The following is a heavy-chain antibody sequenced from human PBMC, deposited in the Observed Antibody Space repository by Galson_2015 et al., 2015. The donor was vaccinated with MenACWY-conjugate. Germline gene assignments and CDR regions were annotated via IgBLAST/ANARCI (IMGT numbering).Heavy chain of an antibody. Sequence: SLRLSCAASGFAVSNYYMGWVRQAPGKGLEWVSIIYTSGIIYDADSVRGRFTISRDNRKNTLYLQMNSLRAEDTALYYCARVSPPGVAGQFDYWGPGALVTVSS. CDR1: GFAVSNYY. D-gene: IGHD6-19*01. CDR3: ARVSPPGVAGQFDY. V-gene: IGHV3-66*02. J-gene: IGHJ4*02. CDR2: IYTSGII.